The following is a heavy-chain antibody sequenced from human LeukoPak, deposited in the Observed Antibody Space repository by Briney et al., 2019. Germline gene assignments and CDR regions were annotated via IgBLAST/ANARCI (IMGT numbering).Heavy chain of an antibody. J-gene: IGHJ5*02. V-gene: IGHV1-69*04. CDR1: GGTFSSYA. CDR3: AKKFSPKVRFRELSPRNWFDP. D-gene: IGHD3-10*01. CDR2: IIPILGIA. Sequence: SVKVSCKASGGTFSSYAISWVRQAPGQGLEWMGRIIPILGIANYAQKFQGRVTITADKSTSTAYMELSSLRSEDTAVYYCAKKFSPKVRFRELSPRNWFDPWGQGTLVTVSS.